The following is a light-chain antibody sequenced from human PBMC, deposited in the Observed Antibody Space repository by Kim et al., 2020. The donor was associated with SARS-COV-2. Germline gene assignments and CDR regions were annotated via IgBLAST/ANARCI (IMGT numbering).Light chain of an antibody. CDR1: QSVSSY. J-gene: IGKJ3*01. Sequence: SPGERANLSCRASQSVSSYLAWYQQKPGQAPRLLIYDASNRATGIPARFSGSGSGTDFTLTISSLEPEDFAVYYCQQRSNWPPFTFGPGTKVDIK. V-gene: IGKV3-11*01. CDR2: DAS. CDR3: QQRSNWPPFT.